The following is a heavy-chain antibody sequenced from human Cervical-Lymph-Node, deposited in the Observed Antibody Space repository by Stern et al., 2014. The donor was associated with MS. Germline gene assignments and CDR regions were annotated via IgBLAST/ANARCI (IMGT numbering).Heavy chain of an antibody. D-gene: IGHD3-3*01. J-gene: IGHJ4*02. V-gene: IGHV4-59*08. Sequence: QVQLQQSGPGLVKPSETLSLTCSVSGGSISSYYWNWIRQPPGKGLEWIANVHYSGTPNYNPSLKSRVTILLDTSMNKISLKLTSVTAADTAVYYCAGSGTYYPDYWGQGILVTVSS. CDR2: VHYSGTP. CDR1: GGSISSYY. CDR3: AGSGTYYPDY.